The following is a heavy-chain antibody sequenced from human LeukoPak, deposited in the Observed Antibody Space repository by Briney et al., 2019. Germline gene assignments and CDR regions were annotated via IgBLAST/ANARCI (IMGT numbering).Heavy chain of an antibody. V-gene: IGHV4-59*01. D-gene: IGHD5-12*01. CDR1: GGSISSYY. J-gene: IGHJ4*02. CDR2: IYYSGST. Sequence: SGTLSLTCTVSGGSISSYYWSWIRQPPGKGLEWIGYIYYSGSTKYNPSLKSRVTMSVDTSKNQFSLKLNSVTSADTAVYYCARDSSNGYEYFDYWGQGTLVTVSS. CDR3: ARDSSNGYEYFDY.